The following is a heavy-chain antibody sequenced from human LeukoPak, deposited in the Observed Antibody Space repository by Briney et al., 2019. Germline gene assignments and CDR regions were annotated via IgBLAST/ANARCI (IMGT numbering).Heavy chain of an antibody. D-gene: IGHD6-19*01. Sequence: SETLSLTCTVSGCSISSSSYYWGWIRQPPGKGLEWIGYIYYSGSTNYNPSLKSRVTISVDTSKNQFSLKLSSVTAADTAVYYCARWVAVADFLYYYYYMDVWGKGTTVTVSS. CDR3: ARWVAVADFLYYYYYMDV. J-gene: IGHJ6*03. CDR2: IYYSGST. CDR1: GCSISSSSYY. V-gene: IGHV4-61*05.